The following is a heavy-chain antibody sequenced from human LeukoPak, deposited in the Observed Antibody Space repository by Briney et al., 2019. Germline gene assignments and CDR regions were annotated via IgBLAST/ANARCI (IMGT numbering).Heavy chain of an antibody. CDR2: IMPVLDSG. V-gene: IGHV1-69*06. CDR1: GGSFRRYA. D-gene: IGHD1-1*01. CDR3: AARDNGNDLLSYHAMDV. J-gene: IGHJ6*04. Sequence: SVKVSCKASGGSFRRYAFAWVRQAPGQGLEWMGGIMPVLDSGSYAQGFQGRVTITADRSTSTAYMELRSLRPEDTALYYCAARDNGNDLLSYHAMDVWGNGTTVTVSS.